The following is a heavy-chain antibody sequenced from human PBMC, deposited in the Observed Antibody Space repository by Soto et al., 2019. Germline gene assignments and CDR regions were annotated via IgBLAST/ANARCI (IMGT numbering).Heavy chain of an antibody. CDR3: ARTDSGYDFDY. J-gene: IGHJ4*02. Sequence: GGSLRLCCAASGFTFSTYSMNWVRQAPGKGLEWVSSISSSSSYIYYADSVKGRFTISRDNAKNSLYLQLNSLRAEDTAVYYCARTDSGYDFDYWGQGTLVTVSS. V-gene: IGHV3-21*01. CDR1: GFTFSTYS. D-gene: IGHD5-12*01. CDR2: ISSSSSYI.